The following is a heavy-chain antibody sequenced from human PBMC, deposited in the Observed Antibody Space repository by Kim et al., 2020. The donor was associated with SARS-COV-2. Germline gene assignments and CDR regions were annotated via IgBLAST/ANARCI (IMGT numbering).Heavy chain of an antibody. CDR3: ASSLYGSGSYYVAWFDP. J-gene: IGHJ5*02. D-gene: IGHD3-10*01. V-gene: IGHV4-61*01. CDR2: IYYSGST. Sequence: SETLSLTCTVSGGSVSSGSYYWSWIRQPPGKGLEWIGYIYYSGSTNYNPSLKSRVTISVDTSKNQFSLKLSSVTAAATAVYYCASSLYGSGSYYVAWFDP. CDR1: GGSVSSGSYY.